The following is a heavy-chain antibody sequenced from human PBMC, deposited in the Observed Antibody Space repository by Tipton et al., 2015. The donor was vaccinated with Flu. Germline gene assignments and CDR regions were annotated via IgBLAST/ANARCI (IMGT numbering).Heavy chain of an antibody. CDR3: ARGGYGDYRQFGLDV. D-gene: IGHD4-17*01. J-gene: IGHJ6*02. V-gene: IGHV3-9*01. CDR2: INWNGDKV. CDR1: GFTFIDYA. Sequence: SLRLSCAASGFTFIDYAMYWVRQAPGKGLEWVAGINWNGDKVAYADSVRGRFTISRDNAKKSLSLQMNSLRAEDTALYYCARGGYGDYRQFGLDVWGQGTTVTVSS.